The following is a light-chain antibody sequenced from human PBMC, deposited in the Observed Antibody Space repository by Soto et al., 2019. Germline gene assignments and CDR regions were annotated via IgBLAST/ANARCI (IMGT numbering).Light chain of an antibody. CDR1: SSDVANYKY. J-gene: IGLJ1*01. CDR2: DVN. Sequence: QSAVTQPRSVSLSPGQSVTISCTRTSSDVANYKYVSWYQQHPGKAPKLMIYDVNRRPSGVPYRFSGSKSGNTASLTISGLQAEDEADYYCCSYAGTYTRVFGTGTKVTVL. CDR3: CSYAGTYTRV. V-gene: IGLV2-11*01.